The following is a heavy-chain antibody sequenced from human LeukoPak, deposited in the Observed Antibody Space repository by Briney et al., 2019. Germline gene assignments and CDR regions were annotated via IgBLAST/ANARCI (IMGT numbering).Heavy chain of an antibody. J-gene: IGHJ6*02. CDR1: GYTFTSYG. CDR2: ISAYNGNT. V-gene: IGHV1-18*01. Sequence: ASVKVSCKASGYTFTSYGISWVRQAPGQGLEWMGWISAYNGNTNYAQKLQGRVTMTTDTSTSTAYMELRSLRSDDTAVYYCARYLPRSGWYLAYYYGMDVWGQGTTVTVSS. D-gene: IGHD6-19*01. CDR3: ARYLPRSGWYLAYYYGMDV.